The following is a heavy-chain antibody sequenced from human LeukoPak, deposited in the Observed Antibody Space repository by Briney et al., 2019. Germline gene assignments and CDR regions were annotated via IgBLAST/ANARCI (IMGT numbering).Heavy chain of an antibody. Sequence: SGGSLRLSCAASGFTFSRYSMNWVRQAPGKGLEWVSSISSSSSYIYYADSVKGRFTISRDNAKNSLYLQMNSLRAEDTAVYYCAREYYDILTGYLKTYYYYGMDVWGQGTTVTVSS. CDR2: ISSSSSYI. CDR3: AREYYDILTGYLKTYYYYGMDV. V-gene: IGHV3-21*01. D-gene: IGHD3-9*01. J-gene: IGHJ6*02. CDR1: GFTFSRYS.